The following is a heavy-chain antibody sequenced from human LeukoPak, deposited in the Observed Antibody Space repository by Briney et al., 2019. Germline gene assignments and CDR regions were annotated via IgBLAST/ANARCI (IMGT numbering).Heavy chain of an antibody. J-gene: IGHJ4*02. Sequence: GGSLRLSXAASGFTFSSYSMNWVRQAPGKGLEWVSSISSSSSYIYYADSVKGRFTISRDNAKNSLYLQMNSLRAEDTAVYYCARVFAAAGDYWGQGTLVTVSS. CDR1: GFTFSSYS. V-gene: IGHV3-21*01. CDR3: ARVFAAAGDY. CDR2: ISSSSSYI. D-gene: IGHD6-13*01.